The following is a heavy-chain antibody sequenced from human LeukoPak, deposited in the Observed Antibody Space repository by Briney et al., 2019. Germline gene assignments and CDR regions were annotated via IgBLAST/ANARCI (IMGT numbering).Heavy chain of an antibody. J-gene: IGHJ4*02. CDR1: GYTFTSYY. CDR3: ARQPYYYDSSGYYPDFDD. V-gene: IGHV1-46*01. Sequence: ASVKVSCKASGYTFTSYYMHWVRQAPGQGLEWMGIINPSGGSTSYAQKFQGGVTMTRDTSTSTVYMELSSLRSEDTAVYYCARQPYYYDSSGYYPDFDDWGQGTLVTVSS. D-gene: IGHD3-22*01. CDR2: INPSGGST.